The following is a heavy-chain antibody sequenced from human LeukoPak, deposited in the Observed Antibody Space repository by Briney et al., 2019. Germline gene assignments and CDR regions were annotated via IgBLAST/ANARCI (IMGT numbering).Heavy chain of an antibody. CDR3: ARRNYWDDAFDI. V-gene: IGHV4-39*01. J-gene: IGHJ3*02. D-gene: IGHD3-10*01. Sequence: PSETLSLTCTVSGGSISSYYWGWIRQPPGKGLEWIGSIYYSGSTYYNPSLKSRVTISVDTSKNQFSLKLGSVTAADTAVYYCARRNYWDDAFDIWGQGTMVTVSS. CDR2: IYYSGST. CDR1: GGSISSYY.